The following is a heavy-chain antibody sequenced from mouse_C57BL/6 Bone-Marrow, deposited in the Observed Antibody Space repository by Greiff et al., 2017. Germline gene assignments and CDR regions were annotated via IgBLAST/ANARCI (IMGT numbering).Heavy chain of an antibody. V-gene: IGHV14-4*01. CDR2: FDPENGDT. CDR1: GFNIKDDY. CDR3: TTWGHYYAMDY. Sequence: VQLKQSGAELVRPGASVKLSCTASGFNIKDDYMHWVKQRPEQGLEWIGWFDPENGDTEYASKFQGKATITADTSSNTAYLQLSSLTSEDTAVYYCTTWGHYYAMDYWGQGTSVTVSS. D-gene: IGHD4-1*01. J-gene: IGHJ4*01.